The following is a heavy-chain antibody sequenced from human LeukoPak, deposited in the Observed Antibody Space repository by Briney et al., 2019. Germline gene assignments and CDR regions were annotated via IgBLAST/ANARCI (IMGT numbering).Heavy chain of an antibody. Sequence: PSETQSLTCTVSGYSISSGYFWGWIRQPPGKGLEWIGSIYHSGTTYYNPSLKSRVTISVDTSKKQFSLKLTSVTAADTAVYYCAKSNGYGLVDIWGQGTMVTVSS. CDR2: IYHSGTT. D-gene: IGHD3-10*01. CDR1: GYSISSGYF. J-gene: IGHJ3*02. CDR3: AKSNGYGLVDI. V-gene: IGHV4-38-2*02.